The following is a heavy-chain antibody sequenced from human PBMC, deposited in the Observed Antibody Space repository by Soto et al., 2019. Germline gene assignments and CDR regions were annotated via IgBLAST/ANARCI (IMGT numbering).Heavy chain of an antibody. CDR2: IKQDGSAK. D-gene: IGHD4-17*01. Sequence: GGSLRLSCAASGFTFSSYWMSWVRQAPGKGLEWVANIKQDGSAKYYADSVKGRCTISRDNTKNTLYLQMNSLRAEDTAVYYCARGTNYADPLFDYWGQGTLVTVSS. CDR1: GFTFSSYW. V-gene: IGHV3-7*01. CDR3: ARGTNYADPLFDY. J-gene: IGHJ4*02.